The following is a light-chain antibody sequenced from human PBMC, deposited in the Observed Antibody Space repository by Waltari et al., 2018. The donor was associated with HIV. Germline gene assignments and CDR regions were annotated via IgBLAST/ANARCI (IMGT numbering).Light chain of an antibody. J-gene: IGKJ1*01. V-gene: IGKV3-15*01. Sequence: ETVMTQSPGTLSASPGETVTLSCTASQSIDDKLAWYQQKPGQSPRLLIYAASTGATSVPGRFSGSGAGTQFTLTIRNLQSEDSAVDYCQQYKNWPPLTFGQGTKVEIK. CDR1: QSIDDK. CDR3: QQYKNWPPLT. CDR2: AAS.